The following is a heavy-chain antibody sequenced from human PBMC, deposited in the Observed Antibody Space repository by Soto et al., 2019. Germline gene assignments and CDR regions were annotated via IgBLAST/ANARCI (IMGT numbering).Heavy chain of an antibody. CDR1: GDSVSTGSSY. Sequence: NPSETLSLTCTVSGDSVSTGSSYWSWIRQSPGKGLEWIAYIYHSGSTNYNPSLKSRVTISADTSKNQVSLTLSSVTAADTAVYYCARGGYYEYFQQWGQGTLVTVSS. D-gene: IGHD5-18*01. CDR3: ARGGYYEYFQQ. V-gene: IGHV4-61*01. CDR2: IYHSGST. J-gene: IGHJ1*01.